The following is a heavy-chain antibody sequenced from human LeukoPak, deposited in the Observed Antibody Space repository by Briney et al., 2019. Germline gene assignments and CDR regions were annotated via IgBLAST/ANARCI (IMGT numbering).Heavy chain of an antibody. V-gene: IGHV4-34*01. Sequence: SETLSLTCAVYGGSFSGYYWSWIRQPPGKGLEWIGEINHSGSTNYNPSLKSRVTISVDTSKNQFSLKLSPVTAADTDVYYCARGRRRDSSGYRDFQHWGQGTLVTVSS. D-gene: IGHD3-22*01. CDR3: ARGRRRDSSGYRDFQH. CDR1: GGSFSGYY. J-gene: IGHJ1*01. CDR2: INHSGST.